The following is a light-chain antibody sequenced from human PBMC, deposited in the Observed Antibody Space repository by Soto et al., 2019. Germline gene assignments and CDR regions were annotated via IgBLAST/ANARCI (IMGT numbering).Light chain of an antibody. V-gene: IGKV4-1*01. Sequence: VISRSPESLTVSLDERATKNCMSSATLIYNSNNKNYLVWYQQEPGQPPKLLIYWASTRESGVPDRFSGSGSGTDFTLTISSLQAEDVAVYYCQQYYTTPLTFGGGTRLEI. CDR3: QQYYTTPLT. J-gene: IGKJ5*01. CDR2: WAS. CDR1: ATLIYNSNNKNY.